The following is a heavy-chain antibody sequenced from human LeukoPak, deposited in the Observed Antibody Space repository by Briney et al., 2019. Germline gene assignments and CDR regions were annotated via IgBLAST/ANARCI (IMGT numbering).Heavy chain of an antibody. CDR1: GYTLTELS. D-gene: IGHD3-10*01. Sequence: ASVKVSCKVSGYTLTELSMHWVRQAPGKGLEWMGGFDPEDGETIYAQKFQGRVTITADESTSTAYMELSSLRSEDTAVYYCASPMVRGVITHDAFDIWGQGTMVTVSS. CDR3: ASPMVRGVITHDAFDI. V-gene: IGHV1-24*01. CDR2: FDPEDGET. J-gene: IGHJ3*02.